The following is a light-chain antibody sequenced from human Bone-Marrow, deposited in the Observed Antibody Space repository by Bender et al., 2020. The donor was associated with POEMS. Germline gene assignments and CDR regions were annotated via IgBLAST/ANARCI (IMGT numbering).Light chain of an antibody. CDR3: QSFDVNLSAPL. J-gene: IGLJ2*01. Sequence: QSVLTQPPSVSEAPGQRVTISCTVSSSNIGSAFAVHWYPQFPGTAPTLLIYDNNKRPSGVPGRFSASTSGNSASLDVAALQAEDEADYYCQSFDVNLSAPLFGGGTKLTVL. CDR1: SSNIGSAFA. V-gene: IGLV1-40*01. CDR2: DNN.